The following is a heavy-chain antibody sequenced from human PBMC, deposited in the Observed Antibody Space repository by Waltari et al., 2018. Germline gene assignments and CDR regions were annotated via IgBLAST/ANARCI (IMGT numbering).Heavy chain of an antibody. Sequence: QVQLVQSGAEVKKPGSSVKVSCKASGGTFSSYAISWVRQAPGQGLEWMGRIIPICGKANYAQKFQGRVTITADKSTSTAYMELSSLRSEDTAVYYCASRCSSTSCPLGFDPWGQGTLVTVSS. CDR2: IIPICGKA. CDR1: GGTFSSYA. CDR3: ASRCSSTSCPLGFDP. D-gene: IGHD2-2*01. V-gene: IGHV1-69*04. J-gene: IGHJ5*02.